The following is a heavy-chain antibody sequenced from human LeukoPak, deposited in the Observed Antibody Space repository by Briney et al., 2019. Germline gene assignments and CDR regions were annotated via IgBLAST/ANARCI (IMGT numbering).Heavy chain of an antibody. J-gene: IGHJ6*03. CDR3: ARVGARDYYYYYMDV. CDR2: INEDGSEK. Sequence: TGGSLRLSCAASGFTFSSYWMNWVRQAPGKGLEWVAHINEDGSEKNYVDSVKGRFTISRDNAKTSLSLQMNSLRAEDTAVYYCARVGARDYYYYYMDVWGKGTTVTISS. V-gene: IGHV3-7*01. D-gene: IGHD1-26*01. CDR1: GFTFSSYW.